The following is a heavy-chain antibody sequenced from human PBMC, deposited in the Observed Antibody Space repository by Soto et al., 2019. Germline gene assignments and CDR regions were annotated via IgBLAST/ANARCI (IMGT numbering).Heavy chain of an antibody. Sequence: SETLSLTCSVSGGSINSDDSFWGWVRQSPGKGLEWIGSLYYGGSTFYNPSLKSRVTISLDTSKNQFSLRLPSVTAADTAIYYCARQLPVGATSWFDPWGQGTLVTVSS. D-gene: IGHD1-26*01. CDR1: GGSINSDDSF. J-gene: IGHJ5*02. CDR2: LYYGGST. V-gene: IGHV4-39*01. CDR3: ARQLPVGATSWFDP.